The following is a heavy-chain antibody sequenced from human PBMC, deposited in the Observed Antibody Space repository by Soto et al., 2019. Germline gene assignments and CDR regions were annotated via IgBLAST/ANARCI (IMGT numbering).Heavy chain of an antibody. CDR1: GFTFSSYG. V-gene: IGHV3-33*01. Sequence: GGSLRLSCAASGFTFSSYGMHWVRQAPGKGLEWVAVIWYDGSNKYYADSVKGRFTISRDNSKNTLYLQMNSLRAEDTAVYYCARVLSSGYDPNYGGVGVLNYWGQGTLVTVSS. CDR2: IWYDGSNK. CDR3: ARVLSSGYDPNYGGVGVLNY. J-gene: IGHJ4*02. D-gene: IGHD5-12*01.